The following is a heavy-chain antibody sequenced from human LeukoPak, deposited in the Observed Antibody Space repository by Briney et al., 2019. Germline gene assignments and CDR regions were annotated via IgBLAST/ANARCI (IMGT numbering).Heavy chain of an antibody. Sequence: SETLSLTCTVPGGSISSSSYYWGWIRQPPGKGLEWIGSIYYSGSTYYNPSLKSRVTISVDTSKNQFSLKLSSVTAADTAVYYCARGRIAAPFDYWGHGTLVTVSS. CDR2: IYYSGST. V-gene: IGHV4-39*01. CDR3: ARGRIAAPFDY. CDR1: GGSISSSSYY. J-gene: IGHJ4*01. D-gene: IGHD6-6*01.